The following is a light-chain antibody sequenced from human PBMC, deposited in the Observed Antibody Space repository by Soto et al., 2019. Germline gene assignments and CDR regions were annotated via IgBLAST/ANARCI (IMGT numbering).Light chain of an antibody. CDR1: QSIRSD. J-gene: IGKJ1*01. CDR2: DAS. V-gene: IGKV3-15*01. Sequence: EVVMTQSPATLSVSPGERATLSCRASQSIRSDLAWYQQKPGQALRLLIFDASTRATGVPARFSGSGSGTEFTLTISSLQSEDFAVYCCQQYNNWPPWTFGQGTKVDTK. CDR3: QQYNNWPPWT.